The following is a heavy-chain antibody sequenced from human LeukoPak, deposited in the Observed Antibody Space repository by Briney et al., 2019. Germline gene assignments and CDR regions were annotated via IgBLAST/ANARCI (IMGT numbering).Heavy chain of an antibody. Sequence: SETLSLTCTVSGASISGSGYYWGWIRQPPGKGLEWIGEINHSGSTNYNPSLKSRVTISVDTSKNQFSLKLSSVTAADTAVYYCARGQRGYSYGYGDDWFDPWGQGTLVTVSS. CDR3: ARGQRGYSYGYGDDWFDP. CDR1: GASISGSGYY. J-gene: IGHJ5*02. CDR2: INHSGST. D-gene: IGHD5-18*01. V-gene: IGHV4-39*07.